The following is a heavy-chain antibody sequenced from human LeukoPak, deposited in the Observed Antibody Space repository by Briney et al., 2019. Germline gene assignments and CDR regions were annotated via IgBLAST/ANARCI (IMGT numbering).Heavy chain of an antibody. V-gene: IGHV1-69*01. D-gene: IGHD1-7*01. CDR2: IIPIFGTA. J-gene: IGHJ6*03. Sequence: SVKVSCKASGGTFSSYAISWVRQAPGQGLERMGGIIPIFGTANYAQKFQGGVTITADESTSTAYMELSSLRSEDTAVYYCASGTPPNYYYYYYMDVWGKGTTVTVSS. CDR1: GGTFSSYA. CDR3: ASGTPPNYYYYYYMDV.